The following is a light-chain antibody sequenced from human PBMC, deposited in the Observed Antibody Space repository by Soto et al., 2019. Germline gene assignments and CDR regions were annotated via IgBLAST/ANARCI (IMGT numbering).Light chain of an antibody. V-gene: IGKV3-11*01. CDR2: DAS. CDR1: QSVSSY. Sequence: EIVLTQSPATLSLSPGERATLSCRASQSVSSYLAWYQQKPGQAPRLLIHDASNRATGIPARFSGSGSGTDFTLTISSLEPEDFALYFCQQRSSSPQGTFGLGTKLEIK. CDR3: QQRSSSPQGT. J-gene: IGKJ2*02.